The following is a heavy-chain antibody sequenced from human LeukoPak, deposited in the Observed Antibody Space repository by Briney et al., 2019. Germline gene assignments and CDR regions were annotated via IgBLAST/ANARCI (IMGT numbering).Heavy chain of an antibody. V-gene: IGHV1-46*01. J-gene: IGHJ4*02. D-gene: IGHD3-16*01. Sequence: ASVKLSCNASGYTFTIHYIHCVRQARGQGLGWMRRIDHSSGSTPYAQNSQGRVTMTRDTSTSTVYVDLSSLRSEDTYVYFCTREESGGAFDYWGQGTLVTVSS. CDR2: IDHSSGST. CDR3: TREESGGAFDY. CDR1: GYTFTIHY.